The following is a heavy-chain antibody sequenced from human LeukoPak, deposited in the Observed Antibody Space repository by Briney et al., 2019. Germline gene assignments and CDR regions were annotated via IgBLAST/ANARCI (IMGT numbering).Heavy chain of an antibody. CDR2: IYISGST. Sequence: SETLSLTCTVSGASINSHYWSWIWQPAGKGLEWIGRIYISGSTNYNSSLQSRVTMSVDTSKNQFSLKLSSVTAAETAVYYCARALNPLPGTYYFDYWGQGTLVTVSS. J-gene: IGHJ4*02. CDR1: GASINSHY. CDR3: ARALNPLPGTYYFDY. V-gene: IGHV4-4*07. D-gene: IGHD2-15*01.